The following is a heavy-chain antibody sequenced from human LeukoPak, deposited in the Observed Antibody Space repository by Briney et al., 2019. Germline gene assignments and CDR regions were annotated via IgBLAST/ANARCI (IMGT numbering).Heavy chain of an antibody. CDR1: GFTLSDSA. J-gene: IGHJ4*02. CDR3: VPTYFSDSSTFYPDY. Sequence: GGSLRLSCAAFGFTLSDSAMHWVRQASGKGLEWVGRVRKKADNYATAYAASVKGRFTISRDDSKNTAYLQMNSLKTEDTAVYYCVPTYFSDSSTFYPDYWGQGTLVTVSS. CDR2: VRKKADNYAT. D-gene: IGHD3-22*01. V-gene: IGHV3-73*01.